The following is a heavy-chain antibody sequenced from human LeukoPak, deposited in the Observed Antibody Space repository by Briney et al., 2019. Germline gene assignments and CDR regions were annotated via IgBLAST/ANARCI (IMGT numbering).Heavy chain of an antibody. CDR2: MNQDGGEK. CDR1: GFTFSNNW. CDR3: ARDQGYRDYS. J-gene: IGHJ5*02. D-gene: IGHD5-12*01. Sequence: GGSLRLSCAASGFTFSNNWMSWVRQAPGKGLEWVARMNQDGGEKYYVDSAKGRFTISRDNAKNLLYLQMNSLRAEDTALYYCARDQGYRDYSWGQGTLVTVSS. V-gene: IGHV3-7*01.